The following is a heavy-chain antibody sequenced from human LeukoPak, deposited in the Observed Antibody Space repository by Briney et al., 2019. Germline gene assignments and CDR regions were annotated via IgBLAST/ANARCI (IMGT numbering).Heavy chain of an antibody. CDR3: ASRYYDFWSGYYEKEENYFDY. CDR1: GGSISSSSYY. D-gene: IGHD3-3*01. J-gene: IGHJ4*02. CDR2: IYCSGST. V-gene: IGHV4-39*01. Sequence: SETLSLTCTVSGGSISSSSYYWGWIRQPPGKGLEWIGSIYCSGSTYYNPSLKSRVTISVDTSKNQFSLKLSSVTAADTAVYYCASRYYDFWSGYYEKEENYFDYWGQGTLVTVSS.